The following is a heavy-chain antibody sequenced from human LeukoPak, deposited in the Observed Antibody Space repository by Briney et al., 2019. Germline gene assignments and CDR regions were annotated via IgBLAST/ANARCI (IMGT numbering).Heavy chain of an antibody. CDR2: IKQDGSEK. D-gene: IGHD2-21*02. Sequence: PGGSLRLSCAASGFTFSSYWMSWVRQAPGKGLEWVANIKQDGSEKYYVDSVKGRFTISRDNAKNSLYLQMNSLRAEDTAVYYCAREYCGGDCSKAGHYYYGMDVWGQGTTVTVSS. CDR1: GFTFSSYW. J-gene: IGHJ6*02. V-gene: IGHV3-7*01. CDR3: AREYCGGDCSKAGHYYYGMDV.